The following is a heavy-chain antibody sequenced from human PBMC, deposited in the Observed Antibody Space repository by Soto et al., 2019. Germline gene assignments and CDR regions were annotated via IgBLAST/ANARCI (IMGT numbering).Heavy chain of an antibody. CDR1: GFTFRNYG. Sequence: SGFTFRNYGMHWVRQAPGKGLEWVSGISDGPTTTYYADSVKGRFIISRDNSKNTLYLQMNSLRVDDTAVYYCTRDSGWLSADWGQGTLVTVSS. V-gene: IGHV3-23*01. CDR3: TRDSGWLSAD. D-gene: IGHD3-10*01. J-gene: IGHJ4*02. CDR2: ISDGPTTT.